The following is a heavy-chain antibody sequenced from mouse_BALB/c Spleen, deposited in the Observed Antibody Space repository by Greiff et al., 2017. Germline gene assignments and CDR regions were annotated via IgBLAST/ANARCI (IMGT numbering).Heavy chain of an antibody. J-gene: IGHJ4*01. D-gene: IGHD1-1*01. Sequence: VQLLESGAELARPGASVKLSCKASGYTFTSYWMQWVKQRPGQGLEWIGAIYPGDGDTRYTQKFKGKATLTADKSSSTAYMQLSSLASEDSAVYYYARDYYGSSYAMDYWGQGTSVTVSS. CDR2: IYPGDGDT. CDR3: ARDYYGSSYAMDY. V-gene: IGHV1-87*01. CDR1: GYTFTSYW.